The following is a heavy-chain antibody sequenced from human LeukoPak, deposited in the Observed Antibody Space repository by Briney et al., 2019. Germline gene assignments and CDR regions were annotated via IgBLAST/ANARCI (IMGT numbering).Heavy chain of an antibody. CDR1: GYTFTTYY. CDR3: ARVRYRAVAGSYNWFDP. CDR2: INPSGGST. V-gene: IGHV1-46*01. D-gene: IGHD6-19*01. Sequence: GASVKVSCKASGYTFTTYYMHWVRQAPGQGPEWMGIINPSGGSTSYAQKFQGRVTMTRDTSTNTVYMELSSLRSEDTAVYYCARVRYRAVAGSYNWFDPWGQGTLVTVSS. J-gene: IGHJ5*02.